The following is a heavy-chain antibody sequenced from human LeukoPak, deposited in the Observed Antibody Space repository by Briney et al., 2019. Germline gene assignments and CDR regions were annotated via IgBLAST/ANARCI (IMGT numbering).Heavy chain of an antibody. V-gene: IGHV4-59*12. CDR1: GGSINSYY. CDR2: IHYTGST. Sequence: SETLSLTCTVSGGSINSYYWSWIRQPPGKGLECIGYIHYTGSTNYNPSLKSRVTISVDTSKNQFSLKLSSVPAADTAVYYCARAHDSSGYLYYYYYMDVWGKGTTVTVSS. D-gene: IGHD3-22*01. CDR3: ARAHDSSGYLYYYYYMDV. J-gene: IGHJ6*03.